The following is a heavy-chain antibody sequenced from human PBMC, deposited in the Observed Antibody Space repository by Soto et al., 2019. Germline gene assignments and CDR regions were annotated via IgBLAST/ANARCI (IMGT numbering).Heavy chain of an antibody. CDR2: INPNSGGT. Sequence: VASVKVSCKASGYTFTGYYMHWVRQAPGQGLEWMGWINPNSGGTNYAQKFQGWVTMTRDTSISTAYMELSRLRSDDTAVYYCAGDALAVAGYYYYYYGMDVWGQGTTVTVSS. CDR3: AGDALAVAGYYYYYYGMDV. V-gene: IGHV1-2*04. D-gene: IGHD6-19*01. J-gene: IGHJ6*02. CDR1: GYTFTGYY.